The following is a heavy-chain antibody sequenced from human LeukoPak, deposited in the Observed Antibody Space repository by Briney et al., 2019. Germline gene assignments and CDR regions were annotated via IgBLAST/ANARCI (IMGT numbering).Heavy chain of an antibody. CDR3: TRARYSGYDWTSFFDY. V-gene: IGHV3-49*04. J-gene: IGHJ4*02. CDR2: IRSKAYGGTT. D-gene: IGHD5-12*01. Sequence: GGSLRLSCTASGFTFGDYAVGWVRQAPGKGLEWVGFIRSKAYGGTTEYAASVKGRFTISRDDSKSIAYLQMNSLKTEDTAVYYCTRARYSGYDWTSFFDYWGQGTLVTVSS. CDR1: GFTFGDYA.